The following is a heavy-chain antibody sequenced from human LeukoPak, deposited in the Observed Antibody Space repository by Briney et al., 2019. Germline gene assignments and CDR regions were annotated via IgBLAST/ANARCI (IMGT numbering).Heavy chain of an antibody. CDR3: ARDIPADL. Sequence: PETLSLTCTVSGGSISGFYWSWIRQPPGKGLEWIGYIHYSGNTNYNPSLKSRVNISLDTSENQFSLRLSSVTAADTAVYFCARDIPADLWGQGTRLTVSS. CDR2: IHYSGNT. J-gene: IGHJ5*02. CDR1: GGSISGFY. V-gene: IGHV4-59*01.